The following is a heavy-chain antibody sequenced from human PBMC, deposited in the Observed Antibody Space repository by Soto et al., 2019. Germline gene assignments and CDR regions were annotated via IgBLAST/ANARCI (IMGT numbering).Heavy chain of an antibody. CDR2: IYYTGTT. V-gene: IGHV4-59*08. D-gene: IGHD1-1*01. CDR3: ARDLLEHHLQGWFDP. Sequence: SETLSLTCTVSGGSMSPYYWNWLRQSPEKGLEWIGYIYYTGTTNYNPALRSRVTISFDTSNNQFSLNVRSVSAADTAVYFCARDLLEHHLQGWFDPWVQGSRVT. J-gene: IGHJ5*02. CDR1: GGSMSPYY.